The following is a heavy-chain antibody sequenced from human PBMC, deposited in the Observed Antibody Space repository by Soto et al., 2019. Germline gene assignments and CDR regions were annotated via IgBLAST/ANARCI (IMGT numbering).Heavy chain of an antibody. V-gene: IGHV5-51*01. D-gene: IGHD5-18*01. J-gene: IGHJ4*02. CDR1: GYSFTSYW. Sequence: VESLKISCKGSGYSFTSYWIGWVRQMPGKGLEWMGIIYPGDSDTRYSPSFQGQVTISADKSISTAYLQWSSLKASDTAMYYCARLMGGYSYGFYFDYWGQGTLVTVSS. CDR3: ARLMGGYSYGFYFDY. CDR2: IYPGDSDT.